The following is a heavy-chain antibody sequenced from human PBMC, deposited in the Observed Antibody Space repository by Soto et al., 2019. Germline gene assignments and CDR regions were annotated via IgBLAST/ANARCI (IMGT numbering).Heavy chain of an antibody. Sequence: ASVKVSCKASGYTFNTYGINWVRQAPGQGLEWMGWISAYNGNTNYAEKVRGRVTMTTDTSTSTAYMELRSLRSDDTAVYYCAREALYSSGWYYSDYWGQGTPVAVSS. CDR1: GYTFNTYG. D-gene: IGHD6-13*01. CDR3: AREALYSSGWYYSDY. J-gene: IGHJ4*02. CDR2: ISAYNGNT. V-gene: IGHV1-18*01.